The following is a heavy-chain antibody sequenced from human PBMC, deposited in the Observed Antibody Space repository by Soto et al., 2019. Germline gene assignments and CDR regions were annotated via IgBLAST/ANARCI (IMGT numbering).Heavy chain of an antibody. J-gene: IGHJ4*01. CDR3: AKAGEIFGLVIFAYLDF. CDR2: ISNDGSKT. D-gene: IGHD3-3*01. CDR1: GFTFNSYA. V-gene: IGHV3-30*18. Sequence: QVQLVESGGGVVQPGKSLRLSCATSGFTFNSYALHWVRQAPGKGLEWVALISNDGSKTFYADSVKGRFTISRDTAKNSLFLQMNSLTTEDTAVYFCAKAGEIFGLVIFAYLDFWGHGTLVAVSS.